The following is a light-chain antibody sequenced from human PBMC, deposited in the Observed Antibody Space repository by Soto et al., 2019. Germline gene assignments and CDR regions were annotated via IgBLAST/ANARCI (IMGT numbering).Light chain of an antibody. CDR1: SSDVGIYNY. V-gene: IGLV2-14*01. CDR3: SSDTSISTRV. Sequence: QSALTPPASVSGSPGQSITISCTGTSSDVGIYNYVSWYQQHPGKAPKLMISEVSNRPSGVSNRFSGSKSGNTASLTISGLQAEDEANYYCSSDTSISTRVFGGGTKLTVL. CDR2: EVS. J-gene: IGLJ3*02.